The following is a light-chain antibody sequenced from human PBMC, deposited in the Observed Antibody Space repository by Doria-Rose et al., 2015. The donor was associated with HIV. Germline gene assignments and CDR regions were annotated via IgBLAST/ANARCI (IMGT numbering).Light chain of an antibody. CDR1: QSISSW. J-gene: IGKJ2*01. Sequence: DILLTQSPSTLSASVGDRVTITCRASQSISSWLAWYQQKPRKAPKLLIYTASGLESGVPSRFSGSGSGTEFTLTISSLQPDDFASYYCQQYNSYPYTFGQGTKLEIK. CDR2: TAS. CDR3: QQYNSYPYT. V-gene: IGKV1-5*03.